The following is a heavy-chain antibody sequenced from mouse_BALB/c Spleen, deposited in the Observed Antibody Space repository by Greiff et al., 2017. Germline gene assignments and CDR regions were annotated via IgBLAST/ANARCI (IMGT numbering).Heavy chain of an antibody. J-gene: IGHJ1*01. CDR1: GFTFSSFG. D-gene: IGHD1-1*01. CDR3: ARDHYGYRYFDV. Sequence: EVQRVESGGGLVQPGGSRKLSCAASGFTFSSFGMHWVRQAPEKGLEWVAYISSGSSTIYYADTVKGRFTISRDNPKNTLFLQMTSLRSEDTAMYYCARDHYGYRYFDVWGAGTTVTVSS. V-gene: IGHV5-17*02. CDR2: ISSGSSTI.